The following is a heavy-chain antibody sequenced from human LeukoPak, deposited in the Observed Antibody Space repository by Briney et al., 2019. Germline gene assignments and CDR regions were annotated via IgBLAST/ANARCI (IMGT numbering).Heavy chain of an antibody. V-gene: IGHV3-30*04. CDR3: ARVYCSSTSCYGYMDV. J-gene: IGHJ6*03. CDR1: GFTFSSYA. Sequence: PGGSLRLSCAASGFTFSSYAMHWVRQAPGKGLEWVAVISYDGSNKYYADSVKGRFTISRDNSKNTLYLQMNSLRAEDTAVYYCARVYCSSTSCYGYMDVWGKGTTVTVS. CDR2: ISYDGSNK. D-gene: IGHD2-2*01.